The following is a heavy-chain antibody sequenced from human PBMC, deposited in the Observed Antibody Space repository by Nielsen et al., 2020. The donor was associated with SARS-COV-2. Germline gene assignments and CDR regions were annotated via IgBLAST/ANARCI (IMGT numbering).Heavy chain of an antibody. CDR2: INAGNGNT. CDR1: GYTFTSYA. V-gene: IGHV1-3*01. J-gene: IGHJ3*01. D-gene: IGHD3-22*01. Sequence: ASVKVSCKASGYTFTSYAMHWVRQAPGQRLEWMGWINAGNGNTKYSQKFQGRVTITRDKSTSTAYMELSSLRSEDTAVYYCAREWNPTYYYDSSGYLTWGQGTMVTVSS. CDR3: AREWNPTYYYDSSGYLT.